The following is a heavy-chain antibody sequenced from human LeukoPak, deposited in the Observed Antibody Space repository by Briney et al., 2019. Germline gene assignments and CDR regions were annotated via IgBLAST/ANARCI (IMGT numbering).Heavy chain of an antibody. CDR1: GFTFSSYW. V-gene: IGHV3-7*04. CDR3: AKELNYKLYFYYGMDV. J-gene: IGHJ6*02. CDR2: IKQDGSEK. D-gene: IGHD3-10*01. Sequence: GGSLRLSCAASGFTFSSYWMSWVRQAPGKGLEWVANIKQDGSEKYYVDSVKGRFTISRDNAENSLYLQMNSLRAEDTAVYYCAKELNYKLYFYYGMDVWGQGTTVTVSS.